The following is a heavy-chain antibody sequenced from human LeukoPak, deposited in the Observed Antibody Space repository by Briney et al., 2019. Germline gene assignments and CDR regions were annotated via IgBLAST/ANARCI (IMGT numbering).Heavy chain of an antibody. CDR1: GGSISSGGYY. CDR2: IYYSGST. Sequence: SETLSLTCTVSGGSISSGGYYWNWIRQHPGKGLEWIGYIYYSGSTYYNPSLKSRVTISVDTSKNQFSLKLSSVTAADTAVYYCAREGILTGYYTQGYFDYWGQGTLVTVSS. D-gene: IGHD3-9*01. V-gene: IGHV4-31*03. CDR3: AREGILTGYYTQGYFDY. J-gene: IGHJ4*02.